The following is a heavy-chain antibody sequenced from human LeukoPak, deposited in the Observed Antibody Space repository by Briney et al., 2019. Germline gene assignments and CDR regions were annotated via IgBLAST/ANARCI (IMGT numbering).Heavy chain of an antibody. J-gene: IGHJ4*02. Sequence: PGGSLRLSCVGSGFSFSDLWMSWVRQAPGKGLEWVANIQQDGSEKYYVDSVEGRFTISRDNAKNLLYLQMNSLRVEDTAVYYCARAGLWFGELFDYWGQGTLVTVSS. CDR3: ARAGLWFGELFDY. V-gene: IGHV3-7*01. CDR2: IQQDGSEK. CDR1: GFSFSDLW. D-gene: IGHD3-10*01.